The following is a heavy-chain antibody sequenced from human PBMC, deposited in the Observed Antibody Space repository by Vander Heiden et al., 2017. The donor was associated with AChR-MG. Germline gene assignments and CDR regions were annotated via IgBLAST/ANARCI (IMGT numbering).Heavy chain of an antibody. CDR2: IKQDGSEK. CDR1: GFTSRNYW. D-gene: IGHD6-6*01. CDR3: ASYSSSSGSLDY. J-gene: IGHJ4*02. Sequence: EVQLVESGGGFVQPGGSLRLSCAASGFTSRNYWMTWVRQAPGKGLEWVANIKQDGSEKYYVDSVKGRFTISRDNAKKSLYLQMNSLRADDTAVYYCASYSSSSGSLDYWGQGTLVTVSS. V-gene: IGHV3-7*01.